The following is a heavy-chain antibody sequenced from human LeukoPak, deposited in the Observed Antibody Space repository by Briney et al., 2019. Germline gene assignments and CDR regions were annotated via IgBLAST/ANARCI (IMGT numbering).Heavy chain of an antibody. CDR1: GLTFSNYV. CDR2: ISEDGNDK. Sequence: GGSLRLSCAASGLTFSNYVMHWVRQAPGKGLDWVAVISEDGNDKYYADSVKGRFTISRDNSKNTLFLQMNGLRPEDTGVYYCAKDGAHYYDSSGYYYFDYWGQGTLVTVSS. V-gene: IGHV3-30*18. J-gene: IGHJ4*02. D-gene: IGHD3-22*01. CDR3: AKDGAHYYDSSGYYYFDY.